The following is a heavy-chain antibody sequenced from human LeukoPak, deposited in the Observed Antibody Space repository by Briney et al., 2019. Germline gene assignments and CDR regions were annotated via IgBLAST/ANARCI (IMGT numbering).Heavy chain of an antibody. V-gene: IGHV1-24*01. J-gene: IGHJ4*02. CDR1: GYTLTELS. D-gene: IGHD4-17*01. Sequence: ASVKVSCKVSGYTLTELSMHWVRQAPGKGLEWMGGFDPEDDETIYAQKFQGRVTMTEDTSTDTAYMELSSLRSEDTAVYYCATDKAYGDLSFDYWGQGTLVTVSS. CDR2: FDPEDDET. CDR3: ATDKAYGDLSFDY.